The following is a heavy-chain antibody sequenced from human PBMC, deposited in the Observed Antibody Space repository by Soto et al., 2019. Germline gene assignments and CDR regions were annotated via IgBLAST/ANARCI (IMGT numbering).Heavy chain of an antibody. CDR2: IYYSGST. D-gene: IGHD1-26*01. J-gene: IGHJ4*02. CDR3: ARHIVAATKNYFDY. V-gene: IGHV4-59*08. CDR1: GGSISSYY. Sequence: SETLSLTCTVSGGSISSYYWSWIRQPPGKGLEWIGYIYYSGSTNYNPSLKSRVTISVDTSKNQFSLKLGSVTAADTAVYYCARHIVAATKNYFDYWGQGTLVTVSS.